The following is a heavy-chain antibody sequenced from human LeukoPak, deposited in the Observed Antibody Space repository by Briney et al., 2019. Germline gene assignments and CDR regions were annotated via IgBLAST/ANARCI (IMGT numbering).Heavy chain of an antibody. CDR2: IIPIFGTA. CDR3: ARGADSSGHYSSYYMDV. D-gene: IGHD6-25*01. Sequence: TSVKLSCKASGGTFTSYAISWVRQAPGQGLEWMGGIIPIFGTANYSQKFQGRGTITADKSTSTAYMELSSLRSEDTALHYCARGADSSGHYSSYYMDVWGKGTTVTVSS. J-gene: IGHJ6*03. CDR1: GGTFTSYA. V-gene: IGHV1-69*06.